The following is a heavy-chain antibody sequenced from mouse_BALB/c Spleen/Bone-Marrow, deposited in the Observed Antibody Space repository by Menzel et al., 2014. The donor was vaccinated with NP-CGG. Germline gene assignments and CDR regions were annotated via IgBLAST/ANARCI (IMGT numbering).Heavy chain of an antibody. Sequence: EVQLQQSGGGLVQPGGSLKLSCVASGFTFSSYGMSWGRRTPHKRMELVATINNNGGSTYYPDSVKGQFTIARDKAKNTLYLQMRSLKSEDTAMYYCARVYGWYFDVWGAGTTVTVSS. V-gene: IGHV5-6-3*01. D-gene: IGHD1-1*01. CDR1: GFTFSSYG. CDR2: INNNGGST. CDR3: ARVYGWYFDV. J-gene: IGHJ1*01.